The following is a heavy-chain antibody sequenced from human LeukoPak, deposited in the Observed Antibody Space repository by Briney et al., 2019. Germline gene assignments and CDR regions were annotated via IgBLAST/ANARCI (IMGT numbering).Heavy chain of an antibody. CDR3: ARDVGGTLDY. V-gene: IGHV3-7*01. CDR1: GFTFSGSW. CDR2: INQDARTK. J-gene: IGHJ4*02. D-gene: IGHD1-26*01. Sequence: GGSLRLSCAASGFTFSGSWMAWVRQAPGKGLEWVANINQDARTKHYVDSVKGRFTISRDNAKNSLYLQMNSLRVEDTAVYYCARDVGGTLDYWGQGTLVTVSS.